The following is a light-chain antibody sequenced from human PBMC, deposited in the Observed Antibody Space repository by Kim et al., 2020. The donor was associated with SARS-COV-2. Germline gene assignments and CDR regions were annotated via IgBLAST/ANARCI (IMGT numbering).Light chain of an antibody. Sequence: GQKVTISCTGSSSNIGNNYVSWYQQHPGTAPKLLIYDNKKRPSGIPDRFSGSKSGTSATLGITGLQTGDEADYYCGTWDSSLSAWVFGGGTQLTVL. CDR2: DNK. CDR1: SSNIGNNY. V-gene: IGLV1-51*01. CDR3: GTWDSSLSAWV. J-gene: IGLJ3*02.